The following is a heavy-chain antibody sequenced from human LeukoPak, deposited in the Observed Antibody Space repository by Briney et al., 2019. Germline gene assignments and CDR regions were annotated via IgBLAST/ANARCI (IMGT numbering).Heavy chain of an antibody. CDR1: GGTFSSYA. D-gene: IGHD5-12*01. V-gene: IGHV1-69*13. CDR2: TIPIFGTA. CDR3: AIQDGRGYDYYYYGMDV. Sequence: ASVKVSCKASGGTFSSYAISWVRQAPGQGLEWMGGTIPIFGTANYAQKFQGRVTITADESTSTAYMELSSLRSEDTAVYYCAIQDGRGYDYYYYGMDVWGQGTTVTVSS. J-gene: IGHJ6*02.